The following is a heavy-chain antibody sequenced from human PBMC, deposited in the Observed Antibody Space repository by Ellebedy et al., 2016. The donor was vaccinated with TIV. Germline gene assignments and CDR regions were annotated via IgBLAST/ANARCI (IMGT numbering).Heavy chain of an antibody. CDR3: SFGAAIDAFDI. CDR2: IYYSGST. V-gene: IGHV4-39*07. D-gene: IGHD3-3*01. Sequence: SETLSLTCTVSGGSISSSSYYWGWIRQPPGRGLEWIGSIYYSGSTYYNPSLKSRVIISVDTTKTQLSLKLSSVTAADTAVYYSSFGAAIDAFDIWGQGTMVSVSS. CDR1: GGSISSSSYY. J-gene: IGHJ3*02.